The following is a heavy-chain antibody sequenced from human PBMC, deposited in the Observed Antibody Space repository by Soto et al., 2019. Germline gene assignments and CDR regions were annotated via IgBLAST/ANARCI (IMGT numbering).Heavy chain of an antibody. V-gene: IGHV6-1*01. D-gene: IGHD3-22*01. Sequence: SQTLSLTCAISGDSVSSNSAAWNWIRQSPSRGLEWLGRTYYRSKWYNDYAVSVKSRITINPDTSKNQFSLQLNSVTPEDMAAYYCARTYYYDSSGLSLFDYWGQGTLVTVSS. CDR1: GDSVSSNSAA. CDR2: TYYRSKWYN. J-gene: IGHJ4*02. CDR3: ARTYYYDSSGLSLFDY.